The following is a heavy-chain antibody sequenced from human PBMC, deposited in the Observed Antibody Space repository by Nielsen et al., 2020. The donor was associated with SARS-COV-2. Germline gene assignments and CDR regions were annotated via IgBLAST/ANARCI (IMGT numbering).Heavy chain of an antibody. V-gene: IGHV3-7*03. CDR3: ARVSGYYWPQDY. Sequence: GGSLRLSCAGSGFSFGSHWMSWVRQAPGKGLEWVANIDEDGSENNYVDSVKGRFTISRDNSKNTLYLQMNSLRAEDTATYYCARVSGYYWPQDYWGQGTLVTVSS. CDR1: GFSFGSHW. D-gene: IGHD5-12*01. CDR2: IDEDGSEN. J-gene: IGHJ4*02.